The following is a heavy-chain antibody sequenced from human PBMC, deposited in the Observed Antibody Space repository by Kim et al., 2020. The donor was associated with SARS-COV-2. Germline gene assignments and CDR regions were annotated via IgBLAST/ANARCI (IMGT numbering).Heavy chain of an antibody. V-gene: IGHV3-33*01. CDR2: IWCDGTNK. D-gene: IGHD5-18*01. Sequence: GGSLRLSCAASGFTFSNCGMHWVRQAPGKGLEWVAVIWCDGTNKYYADSVKGRFTISRDNSKNPLYLQMNSLRVEDTAVYYCARESPVDRAMGAFDYWGQGTLVTVPS. CDR1: GFTFSNCG. J-gene: IGHJ4*02. CDR3: ARESPVDRAMGAFDY.